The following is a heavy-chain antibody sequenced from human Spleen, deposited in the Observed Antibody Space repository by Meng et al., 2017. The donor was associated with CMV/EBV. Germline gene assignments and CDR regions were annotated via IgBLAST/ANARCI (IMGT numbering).Heavy chain of an antibody. D-gene: IGHD3-16*01. CDR1: GGSVSNYY. V-gene: IGHV4-59*02. Sequence: SETLSLTCSVSGGSVSNYYWSWIRQPPGRGLEWIGYVSYSGSTKHNPSLKSRVTISIDTSKNQLSLNLNSVTAADTAVYYCARDGRSGGLEGWGQGTLVTVSS. CDR2: VSYSGST. CDR3: ARDGRSGGLEG. J-gene: IGHJ4*02.